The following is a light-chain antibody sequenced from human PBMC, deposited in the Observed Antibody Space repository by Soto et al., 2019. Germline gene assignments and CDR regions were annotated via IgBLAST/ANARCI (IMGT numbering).Light chain of an antibody. CDR3: AAWDDSLNALV. J-gene: IGLJ3*02. CDR1: SSNIGSNA. V-gene: IGLV1-44*01. CDR2: TNN. Sequence: HSVLTQPPSASGTPGQRVTISCSGASSNIGSNAVNWYQQLPGAAPQLLIYTNNQRPSGVPDRFSGSKSGTSASLAITGLQSEDEATYHCAAWDDSLNALVFGGGTKVTVL.